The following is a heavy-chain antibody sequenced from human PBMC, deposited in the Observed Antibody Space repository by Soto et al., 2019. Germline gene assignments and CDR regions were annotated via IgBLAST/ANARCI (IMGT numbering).Heavy chain of an antibody. D-gene: IGHD2-21*02. CDR3: ARHLAYCGGDCSLAAFDI. CDR1: GGSFSGYY. J-gene: IGHJ3*02. Sequence: ETLSLTCAVYGGSFSGYYWSWIRQPPGKGLEWIGEINHSGSTNYNPSLKSRVTISVDTSKNQFSLKLSSVTAADTAVYYCARHLAYCGGDCSLAAFDIWGQGTMVTVSS. V-gene: IGHV4-34*01. CDR2: INHSGST.